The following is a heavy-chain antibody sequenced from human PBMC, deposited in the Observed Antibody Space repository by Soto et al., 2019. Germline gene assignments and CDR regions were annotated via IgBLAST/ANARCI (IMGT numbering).Heavy chain of an antibody. D-gene: IGHD1-26*01. V-gene: IGHV4-34*01. Sequence: QVHLQQWGAGLLKPSETLSLTCAVYGGSFSGYHWSWIRQSPGEGLEWIGEINYSGSTNCNPSLKSPVIISVDTSKNQFSLKLSSVTAADTAVYYCATSLSGSSLYGMDVWGQGITVTVSS. J-gene: IGHJ6*02. CDR1: GGSFSGYH. CDR2: INYSGST. CDR3: ATSLSGSSLYGMDV.